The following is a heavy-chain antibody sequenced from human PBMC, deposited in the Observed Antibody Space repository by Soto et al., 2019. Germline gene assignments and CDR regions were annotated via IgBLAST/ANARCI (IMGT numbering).Heavy chain of an antibody. V-gene: IGHV4-34*01. CDR1: GGSLRGYY. J-gene: IGHJ6*02. CDR3: ASGYSYYYGMDV. CDR2: INHSGST. D-gene: IGHD2-21*01. Sequence: QVQLQQWGAGLLEPSETLSLTCAVYGGSLRGYYWSWIRQPPGKGLEWIGEINHSGSTNYNPSLKSRVTISVDTSKNQFSLKLSSVTAADMAVYYCASGYSYYYGMDVWGQGTTVTVSS.